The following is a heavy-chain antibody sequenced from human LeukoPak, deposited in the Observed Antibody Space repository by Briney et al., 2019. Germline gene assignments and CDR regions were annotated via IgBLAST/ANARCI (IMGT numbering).Heavy chain of an antibody. J-gene: IGHJ6*02. CDR1: GGSISSYY. CDR2: IYYSGST. CDR3: ARVGGGNYYYYGMDV. D-gene: IGHD2-15*01. Sequence: SETLSLTCAVSGGSISSYYWSWIRQPPGKGLEWVGYIYYSGSTNYNPSLKSRVTISVDTSENQFSLKLSSVTAADTAVYFCARVGGGNYYYYGMDVWGQGTTVTVSS. V-gene: IGHV4-59*01.